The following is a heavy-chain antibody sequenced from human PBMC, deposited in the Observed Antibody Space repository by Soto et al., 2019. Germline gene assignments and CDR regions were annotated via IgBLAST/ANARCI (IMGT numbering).Heavy chain of an antibody. Sequence: GSVKVSCKASGHTFTSYDINWARPATGQGLEWMGWMNPNSGNTGYAQKFQGRVTMTRNTSISTAYMELSSLRSEDTAVYYCAVTDTTIAAAGYAFDIWGQGTMVTVSS. D-gene: IGHD6-13*01. CDR2: MNPNSGNT. J-gene: IGHJ3*02. CDR1: GHTFTSYD. V-gene: IGHV1-8*01. CDR3: AVTDTTIAAAGYAFDI.